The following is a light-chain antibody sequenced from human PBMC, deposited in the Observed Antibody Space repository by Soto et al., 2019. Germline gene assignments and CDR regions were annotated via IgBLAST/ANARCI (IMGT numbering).Light chain of an antibody. CDR1: SSDVGGYNY. Sequence: QSALTQPPSASGSPGQSVTISCTGTSSDVGGYNYVSWYQQHPGQAPKLIIYEVVKRPSGVPDRISGSKSGNTASLTVSGLQIEDEADYYCSSYRDYNKFVFGEGTKLTVL. V-gene: IGLV2-8*01. J-gene: IGLJ2*01. CDR2: EVV. CDR3: SSYRDYNKFV.